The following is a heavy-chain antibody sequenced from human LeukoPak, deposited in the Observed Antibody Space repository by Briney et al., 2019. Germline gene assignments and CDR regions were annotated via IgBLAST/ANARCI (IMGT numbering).Heavy chain of an antibody. CDR2: ISSSSSTI. CDR3: ARNLRYYYDSSGYYTFDY. J-gene: IGHJ4*02. D-gene: IGHD3-22*01. V-gene: IGHV3-48*04. CDR1: GFTFSSYS. Sequence: GGSLRLSCAASGFTFSSYSMNWVRQAPGKGLEWVSYISSSSSTIYYADSVKGRFTISRDNAKNSLYLQMNSLRAEDTAVYYCARNLRYYYDSSGYYTFDYWGQGTLVTVSS.